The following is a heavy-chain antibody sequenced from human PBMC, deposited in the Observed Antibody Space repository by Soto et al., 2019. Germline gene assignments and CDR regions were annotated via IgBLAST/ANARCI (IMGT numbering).Heavy chain of an antibody. V-gene: IGHV1-69*01. CDR3: ARSQGSSTSLEIYYYYYYGMDV. J-gene: IGHJ6*02. D-gene: IGHD2-2*01. CDR2: IIPISETT. CDR1: GGTLRSYA. Sequence: QVQLVQSGAEVKKPGPSWKFSAKASGGTLRSYAISWVRQAPGQGLEWMGGIIPISETTTYAQKFQGRFTITADESKSTAYMELSSLRSEDTAVYYCARSQGSSTSLEIYYYYYYGMDVWGQGTTVTVSS.